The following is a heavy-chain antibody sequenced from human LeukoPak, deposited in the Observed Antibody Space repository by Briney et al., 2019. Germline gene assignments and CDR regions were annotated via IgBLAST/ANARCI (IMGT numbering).Heavy chain of an antibody. Sequence: ASVKVSCKASGGTFSSYAISWVRQAPGQGLEWMGGIIPIFGTANYAQKFQGRVTITTDESTSTAYMELSSLRSEDTAVYYCARDRSLGNPHYDFWSGYDAFDFWGQGTKVTVSS. V-gene: IGHV1-69*05. J-gene: IGHJ3*01. D-gene: IGHD3-3*01. CDR2: IIPIFGTA. CDR1: GGTFSSYA. CDR3: ARDRSLGNPHYDFWSGYDAFDF.